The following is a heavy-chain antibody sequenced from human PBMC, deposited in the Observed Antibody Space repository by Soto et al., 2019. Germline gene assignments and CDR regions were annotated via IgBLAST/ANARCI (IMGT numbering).Heavy chain of an antibody. V-gene: IGHV4-39*01. D-gene: IGHD6-6*01. CDR2: IYYSGGT. CDR1: GGSISSSSYY. CDR3: ARYVDSSSYD. J-gene: IGHJ4*02. Sequence: QLQLQESGPGLVKPSETLSLTCTVSGGSISSSSYYWGWIRQPPGKGLEWIGSIYYSGGTYYNPSLKRRVTISVDTSKNQFSRKLSSVTAADTAVYYCARYVDSSSYDWGQGTLVTVSS.